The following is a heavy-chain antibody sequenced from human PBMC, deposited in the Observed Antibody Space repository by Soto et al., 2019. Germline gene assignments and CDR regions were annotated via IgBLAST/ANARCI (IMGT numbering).Heavy chain of an antibody. V-gene: IGHV1-2*02. CDR2: INPNNGDT. CDR1: GYTFTGYY. Sequence: QVQLVQSGAEVKKPGASVKVSCEASGYTFTGYYLHWMRQAPGQGLEWMGWINPNNGDTNYAQKFQGRVTMTRDTSISTAYMELTSLTSDGTAVHYCARSNGGNSFDLWGQGTLVIVSS. CDR3: ARSNGGNSFDL. J-gene: IGHJ4*02. D-gene: IGHD2-8*01.